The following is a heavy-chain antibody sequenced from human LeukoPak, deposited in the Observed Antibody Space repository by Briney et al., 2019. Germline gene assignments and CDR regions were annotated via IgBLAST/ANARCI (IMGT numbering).Heavy chain of an antibody. CDR2: ISGSGGST. CDR3: AKEDTDYYDSSGLPFDY. Sequence: GGSLRLSCAASGFTFSSYAMSWVRQAPGKGLEWVSAISGSGGSTYYADSVKGRFTISRDNSKNTLYLQMNSLRAEDTAVYYCAKEDTDYYDSSGLPFDYWGQGTLVTVSS. D-gene: IGHD3-22*01. V-gene: IGHV3-23*01. J-gene: IGHJ4*02. CDR1: GFTFSSYA.